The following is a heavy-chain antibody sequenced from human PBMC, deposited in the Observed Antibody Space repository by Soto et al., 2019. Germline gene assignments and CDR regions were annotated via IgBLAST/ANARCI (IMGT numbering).Heavy chain of an antibody. Sequence: SETLSLTCAVYGGSFSGYYWSWIRQPPGKGLEWIGEINHSGSTNYTPSLKSRVTISVDTSKNQLSLKLSSVTAADTAVYYCARGLSSLNLNYYYGMDVWGQGTAVTVSS. CDR1: GGSFSGYY. CDR3: ARGLSSLNLNYYYGMDV. CDR2: INHSGST. D-gene: IGHD1-7*01. V-gene: IGHV4-34*01. J-gene: IGHJ6*02.